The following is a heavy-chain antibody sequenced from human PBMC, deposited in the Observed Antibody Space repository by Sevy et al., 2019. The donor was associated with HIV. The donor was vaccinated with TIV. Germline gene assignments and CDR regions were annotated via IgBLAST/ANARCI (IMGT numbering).Heavy chain of an antibody. J-gene: IGHJ6*02. CDR1: GFTFSDYA. V-gene: IGHV3-30*02. CDR2: IWYDGSNK. Sequence: GGSLRLSCAASGFTFSDYAIHWVRQAPGKGLEWVAFIWYDGSNKYYTDFVKGRFAISRDNSKNTLYLQMNSLRVEDTAVYYCANLVVPAASNDDILTGYPDLRVNYGMDVWGQGTTVTVSS. CDR3: ANLVVPAASNDDILTGYPDLRVNYGMDV. D-gene: IGHD3-9*01.